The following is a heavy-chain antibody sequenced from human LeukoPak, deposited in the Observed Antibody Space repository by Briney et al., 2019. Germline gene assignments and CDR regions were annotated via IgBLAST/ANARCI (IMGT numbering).Heavy chain of an antibody. V-gene: IGHV3-48*01. CDR1: GFSFNYYN. Sequence: GGSLRLSCSASGFSFNYYNMNWVRQAPGKGLEWVSYISSTSTSIYYADSVMGRFSISRDKNSLYLQMNSLRADDTAVYYCATYPGYTYEVEAPRPARGYWGQGTLVTVSS. CDR2: ISSTSTSI. D-gene: IGHD5-18*01. CDR3: ATYPGYTYEVEAPRPARGY. J-gene: IGHJ4*02.